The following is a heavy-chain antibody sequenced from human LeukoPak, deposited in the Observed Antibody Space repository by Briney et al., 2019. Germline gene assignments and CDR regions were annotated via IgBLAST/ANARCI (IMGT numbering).Heavy chain of an antibody. CDR3: ARDFGYYYGSGSYGVGSYFDY. Sequence: ASVKVSCKASGYTFTGYYMHWVRQAPGQGLEWMGWINPNSGGTNYAQKVEGRVTMTRDTSISQAYMELSRLRSDDTAVYYCARDFGYYYGSGSYGVGSYFDYWGQGTLVTVSS. V-gene: IGHV1-2*02. D-gene: IGHD3-10*01. J-gene: IGHJ4*02. CDR2: INPNSGGT. CDR1: GYTFTGYY.